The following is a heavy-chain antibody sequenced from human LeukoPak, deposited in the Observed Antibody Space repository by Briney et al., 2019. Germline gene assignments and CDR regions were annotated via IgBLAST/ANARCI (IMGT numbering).Heavy chain of an antibody. V-gene: IGHV3-23*01. CDR3: AKDPYYYDSSGYYRYYFDY. D-gene: IGHD3-22*01. CDR2: ISGSGGST. CDR1: GFTFSSYA. J-gene: IGHJ4*02. Sequence: SGGSLRLSCAASGFTFSSYAMSWVRQAPGKGLEWVSAISGSGGSTYYADSVKGRFTISRDNSKNTLYLQMKSLRAEDTAVYYCAKDPYYYDSSGYYRYYFDYWGQGTLVTVSS.